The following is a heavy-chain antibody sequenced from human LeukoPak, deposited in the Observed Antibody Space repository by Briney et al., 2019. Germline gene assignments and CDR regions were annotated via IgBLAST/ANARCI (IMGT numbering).Heavy chain of an antibody. CDR2: INSDGSST. Sequence: GGSLRLSCAASGFTFSSYWMHWVRQAPGKGLVWVSRINSDGSSTSYADSVKGRFTISRDNAKNTLYLQMNSLRAEDTAVYYCARGLADCYDSSGYSWWGQGTLVTVSS. V-gene: IGHV3-74*01. J-gene: IGHJ4*02. CDR3: ARGLADCYDSSGYSW. D-gene: IGHD3-22*01. CDR1: GFTFSSYW.